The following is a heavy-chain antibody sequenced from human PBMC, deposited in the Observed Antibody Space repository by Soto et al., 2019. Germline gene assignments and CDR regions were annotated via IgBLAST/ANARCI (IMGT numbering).Heavy chain of an antibody. V-gene: IGHV1-18*01. J-gene: IGHJ4*01. D-gene: IGHD6-6*01. CDR2: VSAYNGEK. Sequence: QVQLVQSGAEVKKPGASVKVSCKASGYTFTNYGINWVRQAPGQGLEWLGWVSAYNGEKRYAQRVQARVIMTTDTSTTTAYMELRSLRSDDTAVYYCSRGTSIPASGDYWGQGTLVTDSS. CDR3: SRGTSIPASGDY. CDR1: GYTFTNYG.